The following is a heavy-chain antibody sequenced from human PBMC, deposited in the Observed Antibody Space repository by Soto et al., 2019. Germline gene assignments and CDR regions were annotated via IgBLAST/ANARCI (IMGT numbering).Heavy chain of an antibody. CDR3: AKDTVAVRSFYFDH. Sequence: GGSLRLSCEASGFTFSSYAMTWVRQAPGKVLEWVSSLSGSGDRTHYADSVMGRFSISRDNSRNTLYLHMNSLTVEDTAVYYCAKDTVAVRSFYFDHWGQGTLVTVSS. D-gene: IGHD6-6*01. V-gene: IGHV3-23*01. CDR2: LSGSGDRT. CDR1: GFTFSSYA. J-gene: IGHJ4*02.